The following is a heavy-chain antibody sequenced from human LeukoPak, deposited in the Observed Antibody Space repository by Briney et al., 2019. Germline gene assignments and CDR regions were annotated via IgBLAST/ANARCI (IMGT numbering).Heavy chain of an antibody. CDR1: GFTVSGNY. CDR2: IYTGGNT. Sequence: GGSLRLSCAASGFTVSGNYMSWVRQAPGRGLEWVSVIYTGGNTYYADSVKGRFTISRDNPKNSLYLLMNTLRAEDTAVYYCARDLGASGGWFDPWGQGTLVTVSS. J-gene: IGHJ5*02. CDR3: ARDLGASGGWFDP. V-gene: IGHV3-66*01. D-gene: IGHD3-16*01.